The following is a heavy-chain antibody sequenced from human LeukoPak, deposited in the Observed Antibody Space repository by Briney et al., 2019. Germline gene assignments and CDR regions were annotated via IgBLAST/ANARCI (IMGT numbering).Heavy chain of an antibody. D-gene: IGHD3-22*01. V-gene: IGHV4-59*01. CDR2: IYYGGST. J-gene: IGHJ3*02. CDR1: GGSISSYY. Sequence: SETLSLTCTVSGGSISSYYWSWIRQPPGKGLEWIGYIYYGGSTNYNPSLKSRVTISVDTSKNQFSLKLSSVTAADTAVYYCASMRTSTMIVVVSDDAFDIWGQGTMVIVSS. CDR3: ASMRTSTMIVVVSDDAFDI.